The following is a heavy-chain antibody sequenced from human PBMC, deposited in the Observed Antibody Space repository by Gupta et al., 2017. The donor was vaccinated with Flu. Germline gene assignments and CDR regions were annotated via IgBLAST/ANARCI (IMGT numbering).Heavy chain of an antibody. Sequence: EVQLVESGGGFVQAGRSLRLSCAASGFTFDDYAMHWVRQVPGQGLDWVSGITWNSGSIKYGDSVKGRFTISRDNAQNSLYLQMNSLRPEDSALYYCAKGGGSGWSRHGLNWFGPWGQGTLVTVSS. J-gene: IGHJ5*02. CDR2: ITWNSGSI. CDR1: GFTFDDYA. D-gene: IGHD6-19*01. V-gene: IGHV3-9*01. CDR3: AKGGGSGWSRHGLNWFGP.